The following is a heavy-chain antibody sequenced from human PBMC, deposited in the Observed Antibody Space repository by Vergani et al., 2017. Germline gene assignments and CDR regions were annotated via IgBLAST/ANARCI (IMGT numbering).Heavy chain of an antibody. J-gene: IGHJ2*01. CDR1: GGSVRTSIGYY. Sequence: QVQLQESGPGLVKPSQTLSLSCTVSGGSVRTSIGYYWTWIRQPAGKTLVWIGEIFSSGTTNYNPSFKNRVTMSVDTSKNQFSLKLNSVTAADTAVYYCARVGHLVAVTGEGPSLDLWGRGTLVTVSS. D-gene: IGHD2-21*02. CDR2: IFSSGTT. V-gene: IGHV4-61*02. CDR3: ARVGHLVAVTGEGPSLDL.